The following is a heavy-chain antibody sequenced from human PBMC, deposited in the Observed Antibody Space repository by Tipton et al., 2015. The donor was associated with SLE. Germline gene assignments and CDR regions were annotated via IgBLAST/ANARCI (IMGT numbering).Heavy chain of an antibody. Sequence: LRLSCTVSGGSISSSSYYWGWIRQPPGKGLEWIGSIYYSGSTHYNPSLKSRVTISVDTSKNQFSLKLSSVTAADTAVYYCARHMTDDAGGMDVWGQGTTVTVSS. CDR1: GGSISSSSYY. CDR2: IYYSGST. CDR3: ARHMTDDAGGMDV. V-gene: IGHV4-39*07. D-gene: IGHD1-1*01. J-gene: IGHJ6*02.